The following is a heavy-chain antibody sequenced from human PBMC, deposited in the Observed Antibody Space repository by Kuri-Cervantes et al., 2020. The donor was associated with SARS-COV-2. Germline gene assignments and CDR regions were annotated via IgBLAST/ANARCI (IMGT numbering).Heavy chain of an antibody. V-gene: IGHV1-2*05. D-gene: IGHD3-22*01. CDR2: INPNSGGT. Sequence: ASVKVSCKASGYTFTGYYMHWVRQAPGQGLEWMGRINPNSGGTNYAQKFQGRVTMTRDTSISTAYMELSRLRSDDTVVYYCATAPPFYDSSGYYNWFDPWGQGTLVTVSS. CDR3: ATAPPFYDSSGYYNWFDP. CDR1: GYTFTGYY. J-gene: IGHJ5*02.